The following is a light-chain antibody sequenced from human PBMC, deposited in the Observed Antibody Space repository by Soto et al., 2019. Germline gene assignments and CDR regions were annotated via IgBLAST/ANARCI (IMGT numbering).Light chain of an antibody. V-gene: IGLV2-8*01. CDR2: EVT. J-gene: IGLJ1*01. CDR3: SSYAGSNYPYV. Sequence: QAVLTQPPSASGSPGQSVTISCTGTSGDVGGYDYVSWYQQHPGKAPKLLIYEVTKRPLGVPDRFSGSKSGNAASLTVSGLQAEDEADYYCSSYAGSNYPYVFGTGTKVTVL. CDR1: SGDVGGYDY.